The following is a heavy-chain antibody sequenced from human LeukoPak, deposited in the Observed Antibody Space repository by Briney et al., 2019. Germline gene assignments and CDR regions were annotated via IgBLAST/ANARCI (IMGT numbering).Heavy chain of an antibody. D-gene: IGHD4-17*01. CDR3: AKDATVTTSRGFDY. Sequence: GGSLRLSCAASRFTFSSYSMNWVRQAPGKGLEWVSYISSSSSSIYYADSVKGRFTISRDNAKNSLYLQMNSLRAEDTALYYCAKDATVTTSRGFDYWGQGTLVTVSS. V-gene: IGHV3-48*04. CDR2: ISSSSSSI. J-gene: IGHJ4*02. CDR1: RFTFSSYS.